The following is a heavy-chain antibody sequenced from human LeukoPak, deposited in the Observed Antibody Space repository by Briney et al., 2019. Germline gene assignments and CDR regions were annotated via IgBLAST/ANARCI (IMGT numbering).Heavy chain of an antibody. CDR1: GFTFSSYA. J-gene: IGHJ4*02. Sequence: GRSLRLSCAASGFTFSSYAMHWVRQAPGKGLEWVAVISYDGSNKYYADSVKGRFTISRDNSKNTLYLQMNSLRAEDTAVYYCARDSHSGSYFDYWGRGTLVTVSS. CDR2: ISYDGSNK. CDR3: ARDSHSGSYFDY. V-gene: IGHV3-30-3*01. D-gene: IGHD1-26*01.